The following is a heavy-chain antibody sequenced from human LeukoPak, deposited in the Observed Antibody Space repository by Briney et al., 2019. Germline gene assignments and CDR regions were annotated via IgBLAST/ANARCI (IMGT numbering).Heavy chain of an antibody. CDR3: ARGGLTIAEATTSWYLDY. Sequence: PGGSLRLSCAASGFTFSNYGMHWVRQAPGKGLEWVAVRWYDGSNKNYADSVKGRFTISRDNSKNTLYLQMNSLRGEDTAVYYCARGGLTIAEATTSWYLDYWGQGTLVTVSS. D-gene: IGHD1-26*01. J-gene: IGHJ4*02. V-gene: IGHV3-33*01. CDR1: GFTFSNYG. CDR2: RWYDGSNK.